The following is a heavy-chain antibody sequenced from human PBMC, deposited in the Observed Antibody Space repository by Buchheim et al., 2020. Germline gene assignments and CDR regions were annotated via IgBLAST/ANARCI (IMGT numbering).Heavy chain of an antibody. CDR2: ISYDGSNN. D-gene: IGHD3-3*01. Sequence: QVQLVESGGGVVQPGRSLRLSCAASGFTFRSHGMHWVRQAPRKGLERVAVISYDGSNNGYADSVKGRFRISRDNSENTWYPQMNSLRPEDTAVYYCAKDFWSGYYYRDVWGKGTT. CDR3: AKDFWSGYYYRDV. V-gene: IGHV3-30*18. CDR1: GFTFRSHG. J-gene: IGHJ6*03.